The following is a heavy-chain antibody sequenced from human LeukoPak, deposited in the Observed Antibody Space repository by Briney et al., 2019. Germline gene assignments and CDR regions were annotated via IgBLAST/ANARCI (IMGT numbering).Heavy chain of an antibody. Sequence: PGRSLRLSCAASGFTFSSYGMHWVRQAPGQGLEWVAVIWYDGSREYSADSVKGRFTISRDNSKNTLYLQMSSLRAEDTAVYYCAKPPEVGATVGYFDYWGQGTLVTVSS. CDR1: GFTFSSYG. CDR3: AKPPEVGATVGYFDY. V-gene: IGHV3-33*06. CDR2: IWYDGSRE. J-gene: IGHJ4*02. D-gene: IGHD1-26*01.